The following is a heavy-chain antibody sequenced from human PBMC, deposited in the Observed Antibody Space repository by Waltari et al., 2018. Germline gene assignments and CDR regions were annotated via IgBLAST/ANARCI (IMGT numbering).Heavy chain of an antibody. V-gene: IGHV3-23*01. J-gene: IGHJ6*02. CDR3: AKANQHIVVVTAIFYYYGMDV. CDR1: GFTFSSYA. CDR2: ISGSGGST. Sequence: EVQLLESGGGLVQPGGSLRLSCAASGFTFSSYAMSWVRQAPGKGLEWVSAISGSGGSTYDADSGKGRFTISRDNSKNTLYLQMNSLRAEDTAVYYCAKANQHIVVVTAIFYYYGMDVWGQGTTVTVSS. D-gene: IGHD2-21*02.